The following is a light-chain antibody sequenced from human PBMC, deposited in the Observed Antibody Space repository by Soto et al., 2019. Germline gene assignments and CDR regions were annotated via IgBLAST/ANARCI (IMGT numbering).Light chain of an antibody. CDR3: QQYDNLPGYT. CDR1: QDISNN. J-gene: IGKJ2*01. Sequence: DIQMTQSPSSLSASVGDRVTITCQASQDISNNLNWYQQKPGKAPKLLIYDASKLETGVPSRFSGGGSGTDFTFTISSLQPEDIATYYCQQYDNLPGYTFGQGTKLEIK. V-gene: IGKV1-33*01. CDR2: DAS.